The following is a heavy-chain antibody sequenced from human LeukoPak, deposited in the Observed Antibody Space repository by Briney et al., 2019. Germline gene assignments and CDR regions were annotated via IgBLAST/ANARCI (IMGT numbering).Heavy chain of an antibody. D-gene: IGHD3-22*01. CDR2: INHSGST. J-gene: IGHJ4*02. CDR1: GGSFSGYY. Sequence: TSETLSLTCAVYGGSFSGYYWSWIRQPPGKGLEWIGEINHSGSTNYNPSLKSRVTISVDTSKNQFSLKLSSVTAADTAVYYCARAPYYYDSSGYYSPRGYYFDYWGQGTLVTVSS. V-gene: IGHV4-34*01. CDR3: ARAPYYYDSSGYYSPRGYYFDY.